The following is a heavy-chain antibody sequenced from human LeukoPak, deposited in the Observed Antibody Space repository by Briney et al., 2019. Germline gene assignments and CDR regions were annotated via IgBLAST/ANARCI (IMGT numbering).Heavy chain of an antibody. CDR2: INPNSGGT. J-gene: IGHJ4*02. D-gene: IGHD6-13*01. CDR3: AREEVIAAAGPTLDY. CDR1: GYTFTDYY. V-gene: IGHV1-2*02. Sequence: ASVRVSCKASGYTFTDYYMHWVRQAPGQGLEWMGWINPNSGGTNYAQKFQGRVTMTRDTSISTAYMELSRLRSDDTAVFYCAREEVIAAAGPTLDYWGQGALVTVSS.